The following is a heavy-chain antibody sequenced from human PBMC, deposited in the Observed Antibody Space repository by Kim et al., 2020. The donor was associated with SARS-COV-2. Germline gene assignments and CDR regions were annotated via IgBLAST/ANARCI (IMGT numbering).Heavy chain of an antibody. J-gene: IGHJ3*02. Sequence: GGSLRLSCAASGFTFRNYAMHWVRQAPGKGLESVSGISHNGGSTYYANSVKGRFTISRDNSKNTLYLQMGSLRAEDMAIYYCARAQWCDDCYHDAFDIWGQGTTVTVSS. CDR2: ISHNGGST. CDR1: GFTFRNYA. V-gene: IGHV3-64*01. CDR3: ARAQWCDDCYHDAFDI. D-gene: IGHD2-21*02.